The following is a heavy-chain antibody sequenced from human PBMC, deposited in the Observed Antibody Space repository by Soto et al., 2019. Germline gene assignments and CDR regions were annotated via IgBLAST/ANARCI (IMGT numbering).Heavy chain of an antibody. CDR2: IYPGNSDT. Sequence: GESLKISCRGSGYTFTSYWIARVRQMPGKGLEWMGIIYPGNSDTRYSPSFQGQVTLSAEQSINTAYLQWSSLKASDTAMYYCVRPDSSGYYPDHWGQGTLVTVSS. V-gene: IGHV5-51*01. CDR1: GYTFTSYW. D-gene: IGHD3-22*01. J-gene: IGHJ4*02. CDR3: VRPDSSGYYPDH.